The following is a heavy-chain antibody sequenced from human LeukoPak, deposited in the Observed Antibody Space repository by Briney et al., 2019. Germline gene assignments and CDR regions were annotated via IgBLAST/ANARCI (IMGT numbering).Heavy chain of an antibody. D-gene: IGHD3-10*01. V-gene: IGHV3-48*03. CDR1: GFSFSSYE. CDR3: ARDLRRGVYYGSGDNWFDP. CDR2: ISSSGSTI. J-gene: IGHJ5*02. Sequence: GGSLRLSCAASGFSFSSYEMNWVRQAPGKGLEWVSYISSSGSTISYADSVKGRFTISRDNAKNSLYLQMNSLRAEDTAVYYCARDLRRGVYYGSGDNWFDPWGQGTLVTVSS.